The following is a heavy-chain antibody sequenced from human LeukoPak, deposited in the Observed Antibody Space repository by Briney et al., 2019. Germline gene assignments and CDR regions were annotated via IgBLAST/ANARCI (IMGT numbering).Heavy chain of an antibody. Sequence: SETLSLTCTVSGYSISSGYFWGWIRQPPGKGLEWIGSIYHSGSTSYNPSLKSRLTISVDTSKNQFSLKLSSVTAADTAVYYCATGDRDGYNFVPFDYWGQGTLVTVSS. V-gene: IGHV4-38-2*02. D-gene: IGHD5-24*01. CDR3: ATGDRDGYNFVPFDY. J-gene: IGHJ4*02. CDR2: IYHSGST. CDR1: GYSISSGYF.